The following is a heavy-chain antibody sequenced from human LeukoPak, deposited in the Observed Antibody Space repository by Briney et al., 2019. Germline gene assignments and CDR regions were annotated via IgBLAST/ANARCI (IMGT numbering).Heavy chain of an antibody. J-gene: IGHJ4*02. CDR2: INWNGGST. D-gene: IGHD4-17*01. V-gene: IGHV3-20*04. CDR3: ARDDYGDYVLHY. Sequence: GGSLRLSCAASGFTFSNYGMSWVRQAPGKGLEWVSGINWNGGSTGYADSVKGRFTISRDNAKNSLYLQMNSLRAEDTALYYCARDDYGDYVLHYWGQGTLVTVSS. CDR1: GFTFSNYG.